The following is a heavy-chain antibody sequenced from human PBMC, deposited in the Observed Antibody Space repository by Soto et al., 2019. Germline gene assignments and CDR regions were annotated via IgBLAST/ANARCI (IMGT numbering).Heavy chain of an antibody. CDR1: GGSISTTNW. D-gene: IGHD6-6*01. J-gene: IGHJ5*02. Sequence: QVQLQESGPGLVKPSGTLSLTCAVSGGSISTTNWWNWVRQPPGKGLEWIGKIDHSGGTDYNPSLESRVTISVDKSKNQFSLNLSAVTAADTAMYYCARGLRDLTAARLDTRGQGTLVTVSS. CDR3: ARGLRDLTAARLDT. V-gene: IGHV4-4*02. CDR2: IDHSGGT.